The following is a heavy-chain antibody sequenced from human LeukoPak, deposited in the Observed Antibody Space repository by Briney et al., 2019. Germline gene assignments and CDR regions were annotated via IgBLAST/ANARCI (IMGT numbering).Heavy chain of an antibody. CDR3: ARGDIAAAGGVGY. J-gene: IGHJ4*02. CDR2: INHSGST. V-gene: IGHV4-34*01. Sequence: SETLSLTCTVSGGSISSYYWSWIRQPPGKGLEWIGEINHSGSTNYNPSLKSRVTISVDTSKNQFSLKLRSVTAADTAVYYCARGDIAAAGGVGYWGQGTLVTVSS. D-gene: IGHD6-13*01. CDR1: GGSISSYY.